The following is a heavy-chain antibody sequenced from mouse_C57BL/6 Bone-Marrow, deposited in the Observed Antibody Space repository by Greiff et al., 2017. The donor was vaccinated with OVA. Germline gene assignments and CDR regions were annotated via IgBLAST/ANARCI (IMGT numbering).Heavy chain of an antibody. J-gene: IGHJ3*01. Sequence: EVQRVESGPELVKPGASVKMSCKASGYTFTDYNMHWVKQSHGKSLEWIGYINPNNGGTSYNQKFKGKATLTVNKSSSTAYMELRSLTSEDSAVYYCATLFWFAYWGQGTLVTVSA. V-gene: IGHV1-22*01. CDR2: INPNNGGT. CDR1: GYTFTDYN. CDR3: ATLFWFAY.